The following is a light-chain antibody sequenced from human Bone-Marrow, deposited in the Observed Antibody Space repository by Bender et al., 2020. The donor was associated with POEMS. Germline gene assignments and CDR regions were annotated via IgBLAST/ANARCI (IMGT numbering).Light chain of an antibody. CDR3: AAWDDSLNGPKWV. Sequence: QSVLTQPPSVSEHPRQKVTISCSGSTSNIGTNAVNWYQQLPGTAPKLLISVNNQRPSGIPDRFSGSKSGTSASLVISGLQSEDEGDYYCAAWDDSLNGPKWVFGGGTRLTVL. CDR2: VNN. J-gene: IGLJ3*02. CDR1: TSNIGTNA. V-gene: IGLV1-44*01.